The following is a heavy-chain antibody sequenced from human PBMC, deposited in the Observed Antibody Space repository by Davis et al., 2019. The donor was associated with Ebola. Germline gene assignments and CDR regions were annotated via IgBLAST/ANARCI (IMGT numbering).Heavy chain of an antibody. CDR2: ISYDGNNQ. D-gene: IGHD3-3*01. V-gene: IGHV3-30*18. CDR3: AKGWSYLDY. Sequence: GESLKISCAASGFTFSSYGIHWVRQTPGKGLEWVAIISYDGNNQYYADSVKGRFTISRDNSKNTLYLQMNSLKSEDTAMFYCAKGWSYLDYWGQGTLVSVSS. J-gene: IGHJ4*02. CDR1: GFTFSSYG.